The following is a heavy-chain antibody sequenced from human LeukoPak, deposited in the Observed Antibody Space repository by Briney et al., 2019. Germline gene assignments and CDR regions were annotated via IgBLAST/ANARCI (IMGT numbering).Heavy chain of an antibody. Sequence: PSETLSLTCAVYGGSFSGYYWSWIRQPPGKGLEWIGEINHSGSTNYNPSLKSRVTISVDTSKNQFSLKLSSVTAADTAVYYYARVLDYYDSSGYVFDYWGQGTLVTVSS. CDR2: INHSGST. V-gene: IGHV4-34*01. D-gene: IGHD3-22*01. CDR1: GGSFSGYY. CDR3: ARVLDYYDSSGYVFDY. J-gene: IGHJ4*02.